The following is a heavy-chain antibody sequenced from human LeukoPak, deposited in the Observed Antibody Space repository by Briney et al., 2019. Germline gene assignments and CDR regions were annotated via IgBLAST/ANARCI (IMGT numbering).Heavy chain of an antibody. CDR2: ISGSGGST. CDR1: GFTFSSYA. V-gene: IGHV3-23*01. Sequence: GGSLRLSCAASGFTFSSYAMSWVRQAPGKGLEWVSAISGSGGSTYYADSVKGRFTISRDNSKNTLYLQMNSLRAEDTAVYYCATALWTYCSGNNCYPRSWGQGTLVTVSS. J-gene: IGHJ5*02. CDR3: ATALWTYCSGNNCYPRS. D-gene: IGHD2-2*01.